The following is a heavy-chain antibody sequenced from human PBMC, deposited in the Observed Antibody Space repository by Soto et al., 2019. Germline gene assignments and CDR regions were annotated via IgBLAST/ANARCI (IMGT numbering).Heavy chain of an antibody. Sequence: GGSLRLSWAASGFTFSNYAMHWVRQAPGKGLEWVAVISYDGSNKYYADSVKGRFTFSRDNSKNTLYLQMNSLRAEDTAVYYCAREGVAATSINFDYWGQGTLVTVSS. CDR2: ISYDGSNK. J-gene: IGHJ4*02. CDR1: GFTFSNYA. CDR3: AREGVAATSINFDY. D-gene: IGHD2-15*01. V-gene: IGHV3-30-3*01.